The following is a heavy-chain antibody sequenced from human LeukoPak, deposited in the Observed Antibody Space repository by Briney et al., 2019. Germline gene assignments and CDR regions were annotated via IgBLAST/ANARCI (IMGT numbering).Heavy chain of an antibody. CDR3: AREQALPGVTTFGVVVMGYFDN. CDR1: GFTFSSYS. D-gene: IGHD3-3*01. J-gene: IGHJ4*02. V-gene: IGHV4-34*01. CDR2: INPRGGI. Sequence: GSLRLSCAASGFTFSSYSMNWIRQSPGKGLEWIGDINPRGGINFNPSLKSRVLISLDTSRTQFSLKLDSVTAADTAVYYCAREQALPGVTTFGVVVMGYFDNWGQGTLVTVSS.